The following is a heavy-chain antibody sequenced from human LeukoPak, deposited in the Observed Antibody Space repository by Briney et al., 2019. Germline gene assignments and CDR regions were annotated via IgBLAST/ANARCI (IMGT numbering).Heavy chain of an antibody. CDR3: ARMLDSRFDY. Sequence: ASVKVSCKASGGTFSSYAISWVRQAPGQGLEWMGWINPNSGGTNYAQKFQGRVTMTRDTSISTAYMELSRLRSGDTAVYYCARMLDSRFDYWGQGTLVTVSS. V-gene: IGHV1-2*02. CDR1: GGTFSSYA. D-gene: IGHD3-22*01. CDR2: INPNSGGT. J-gene: IGHJ4*02.